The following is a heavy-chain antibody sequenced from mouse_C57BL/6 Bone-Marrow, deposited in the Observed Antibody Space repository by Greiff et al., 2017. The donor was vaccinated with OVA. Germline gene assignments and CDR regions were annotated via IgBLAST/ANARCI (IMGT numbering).Heavy chain of an antibody. J-gene: IGHJ1*03. CDR3: AREGYYGSSPRYFDV. Sequence: GAVAGLVKHPHPLSLTCSVTGYSITSGYYWNWIRQFPGNKLEWMGYISYDGSNNYNPSLKNRISITRDTSKNQFFLELNSVTTEDTATYYCAREGYYGSSPRYFDVWGTGTTVTVSS. CDR2: ISYDGSN. D-gene: IGHD1-1*01. CDR1: GYSITSGYY. V-gene: IGHV3-6*01.